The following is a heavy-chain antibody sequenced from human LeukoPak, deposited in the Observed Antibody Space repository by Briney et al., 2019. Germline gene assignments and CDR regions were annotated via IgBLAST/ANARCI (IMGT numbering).Heavy chain of an antibody. Sequence: PGRSLRLSCAASGFTFSSYAMHWVRQAPGKGLEWVAVISYDGSNKYYADSVKGRFTISRDNSKNSLYLQMNSLRAEDTAVYYCARSGYCSSTSWYVSYYYYYYMDVWGKGTTVTVSS. CDR3: ARSGYCSSTSWYVSYYYYYYMDV. CDR1: GFTFSSYA. D-gene: IGHD2-2*01. V-gene: IGHV3-30*04. CDR2: ISYDGSNK. J-gene: IGHJ6*03.